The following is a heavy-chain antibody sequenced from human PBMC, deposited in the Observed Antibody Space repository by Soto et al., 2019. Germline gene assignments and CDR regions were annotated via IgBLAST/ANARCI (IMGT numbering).Heavy chain of an antibody. J-gene: IGHJ4*02. CDR3: ARGGYDFSDY. CDR2: IYYTGST. CDR1: GGSINSGGFF. Sequence: PSETLSLTCAVSGGSINSGGFFWSWIRQRPGKGLEWIGYIYYTGSTYYNPSLKSRVTISVDTSKNQFSLKLSSVIAADTAVYYCARGGYDFSDYWGQGTLVTVSS. V-gene: IGHV4-31*11. D-gene: IGHD3-3*01.